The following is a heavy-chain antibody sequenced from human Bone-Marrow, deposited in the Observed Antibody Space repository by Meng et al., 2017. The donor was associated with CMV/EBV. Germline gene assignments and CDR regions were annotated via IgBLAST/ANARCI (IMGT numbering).Heavy chain of an antibody. CDR1: GLTFSSYS. CDR2: ISSRGTYI. Sequence: CTAAGLTFSSYSMNWVRQAPGKGLEWVSSISSRGTYIYYADSVKGRFTISRDNAKNSLYLQMTSLRAEDTAVYYCARDLAIATPVPDYWGQGTLVTVSS. V-gene: IGHV3-21*01. J-gene: IGHJ4*02. CDR3: ARDLAIATPVPDY. D-gene: IGHD2-2*02.